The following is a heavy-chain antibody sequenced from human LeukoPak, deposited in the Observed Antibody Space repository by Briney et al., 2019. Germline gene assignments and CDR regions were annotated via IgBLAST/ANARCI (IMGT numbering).Heavy chain of an antibody. CDR3: SMKQFVDYYFDY. D-gene: IGHD2-15*01. J-gene: IGHJ4*02. CDR1: GASVSSGPNY. V-gene: IGHV4-61*01. Sequence: SETLSLTCTVSGASVSSGPNYWSWIRQSPGEGLEWIASMYYSGSTNYNPSLKSRVTISADTSKNQFSLKLSSVTAADTAVYYCSMKQFVDYYFDYWGQGTLVTVSS. CDR2: MYYSGST.